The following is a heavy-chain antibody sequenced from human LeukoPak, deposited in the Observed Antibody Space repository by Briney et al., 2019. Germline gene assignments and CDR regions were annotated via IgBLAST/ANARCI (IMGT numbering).Heavy chain of an antibody. CDR3: AKVAAGTKNY. V-gene: IGHV3-23*01. Sequence: QTGASLRLSYAASGFTFSSYAMSWVRQAPGKGLEWVSAISGSGGSTYYADSVKGRFTVSRDNSKNTLYLQMNSLRAEDTAVYYCAKVAAGTKNYWGQGTLVTVSS. CDR2: ISGSGGST. D-gene: IGHD6-13*01. J-gene: IGHJ4*02. CDR1: GFTFSSYA.